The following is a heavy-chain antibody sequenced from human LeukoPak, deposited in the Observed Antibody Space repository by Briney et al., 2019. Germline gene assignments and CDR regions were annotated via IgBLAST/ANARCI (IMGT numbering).Heavy chain of an antibody. CDR3: ARRGAKDPTTYYYYGMDV. Sequence: EASVKVSFKASGYTFTNYGISWVRQAPGQGREWMGWISAYNGNTNYTQKLQGRVTITTDTSTSTAYMELRSLRSDDTAVYYCARRGAKDPTTYYYYGMDVWGQGTTVTVSS. CDR2: ISAYNGNT. D-gene: IGHD1-26*01. J-gene: IGHJ6*02. CDR1: GYTFTNYG. V-gene: IGHV1-18*01.